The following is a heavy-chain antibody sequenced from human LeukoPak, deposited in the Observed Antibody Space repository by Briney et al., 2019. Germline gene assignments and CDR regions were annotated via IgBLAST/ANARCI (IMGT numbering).Heavy chain of an antibody. D-gene: IGHD1-26*01. CDR2: INPNNGGT. V-gene: IGHV1-2*02. J-gene: IGHJ4*02. CDR3: ARGYALYSGRYIDFDY. CDR1: GYTFTGHY. Sequence: ASVKVSCKATGYTFTGHYMHWVRQAPGQGLEWMGWINPNNGGTNYAQKFQGRVTMTRDTSISTAYMELSRLRSDDTAVYYCARGYALYSGRYIDFDYWGQGTLVTVSS.